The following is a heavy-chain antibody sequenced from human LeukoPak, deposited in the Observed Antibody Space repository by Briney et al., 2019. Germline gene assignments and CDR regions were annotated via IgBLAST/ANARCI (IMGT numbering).Heavy chain of an antibody. Sequence: GGSLRLSCAASGFTFSSYGMSWVRQAPGKGLEWVSSISGSGGNTYYADSVKGRFAISRDNSKSTMYLQMNSLRAEDTAVYHCAKTNGYYDLWGQGTLVTVSS. V-gene: IGHV3-23*01. CDR3: AKTNGYYDL. D-gene: IGHD3-22*01. CDR1: GFTFSSYG. CDR2: ISGSGGNT. J-gene: IGHJ4*02.